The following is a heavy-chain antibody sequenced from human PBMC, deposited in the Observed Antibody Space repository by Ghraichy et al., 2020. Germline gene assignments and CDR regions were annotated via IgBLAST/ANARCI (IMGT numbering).Heavy chain of an antibody. CDR1: GFTFGDHY. V-gene: IGHV3-72*01. CDR2: IKNRVGSYAT. CDR3: ATSIAGAPRY. D-gene: IGHD1-26*01. J-gene: IGHJ4*02. Sequence: GGSLRLSCAASGFTFGDHYMDWVRQAPGKGLEWVGRIKNRVGSYATEYAAALTGRFSISRDETRRSVYLQMSSLRFEDTAVYFCATSIAGAPRYWGQGTLVTVSS.